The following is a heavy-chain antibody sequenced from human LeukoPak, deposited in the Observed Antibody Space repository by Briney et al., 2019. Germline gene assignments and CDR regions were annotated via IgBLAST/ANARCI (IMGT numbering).Heavy chain of an antibody. J-gene: IGHJ4*02. V-gene: IGHV1-18*01. CDR3: ARLYDFWSGSNQHVGGNYDY. Sequence: ASVKVSCKASGYTFTSYGISWVRQAPGQGLEWMGWISAYNGNTNYAQKLRGRVTMTTDTSTSTAYMELRSLRSDDTAVYYCARLYDFWSGSNQHVGGNYDYWGQGTLVTVSS. CDR2: ISAYNGNT. D-gene: IGHD3-3*01. CDR1: GYTFTSYG.